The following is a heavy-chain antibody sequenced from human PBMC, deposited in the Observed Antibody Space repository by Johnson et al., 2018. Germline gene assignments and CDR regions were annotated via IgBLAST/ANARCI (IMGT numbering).Heavy chain of an antibody. Sequence: VQLVQSGGGLVQPGRSLRLSCAASGFTFDDYAMHWVRQAPGKGLEWVSGISWNSGSIGYADSVKGRFTISRDNAKNSLYLQMNSLRAEDTALYYCAKDIRFSGPKGAYYFYYYMDVWGKGTTFTVSS. V-gene: IGHV3-9*01. J-gene: IGHJ6*03. CDR3: AKDIRFSGPKGAYYFYYYMDV. D-gene: IGHD3-3*01. CDR1: GFTFDDYA. CDR2: ISWNSGSI.